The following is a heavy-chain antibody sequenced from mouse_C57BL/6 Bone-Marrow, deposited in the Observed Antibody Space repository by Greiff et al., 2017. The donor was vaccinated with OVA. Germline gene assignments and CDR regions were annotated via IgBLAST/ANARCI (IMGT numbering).Heavy chain of an antibody. CDR1: GYAFSSYW. CDR3: ARSSYDYDDYFDY. J-gene: IGHJ2*01. V-gene: IGHV1-80*01. CDR2: IYPGDGDT. D-gene: IGHD2-4*01. Sequence: VQLVESGAELVKPGASVKISCKASGYAFSSYWMNWVKQRPGKGLEWIGQIYPGDGDTNYNGKFKGKATLTADKSSSTAYMQLSSLTSEDSAVYFCARSSYDYDDYFDYWGQGTTLTVSS.